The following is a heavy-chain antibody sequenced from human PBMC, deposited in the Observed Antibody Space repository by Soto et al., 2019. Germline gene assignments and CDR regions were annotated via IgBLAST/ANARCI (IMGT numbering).Heavy chain of an antibody. J-gene: IGHJ4*02. CDR1: GYTFTSYD. D-gene: IGHD3-16*01. CDR3: ATRDPAYPQFDY. CDR2: IIPIFGTA. V-gene: IGHV1-69*13. Sequence: ASVKVSCKASGYTFTSYDINWVRQATGQGLEWMGGIIPIFGTANYAQKFQGRVTITADESTSTAYMELSSLRSEDTAVYYCATRDPAYPQFDYWGQGTLVTVSS.